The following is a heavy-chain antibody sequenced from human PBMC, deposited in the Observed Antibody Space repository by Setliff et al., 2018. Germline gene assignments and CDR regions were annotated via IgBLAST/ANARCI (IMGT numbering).Heavy chain of an antibody. CDR2: INQSGTT. CDR1: GDSISNDYW. J-gene: IGHJ4*02. V-gene: IGHV4-4*02. D-gene: IGHD1-1*01. Sequence: PSETLSLTCAVSGDSISNDYWWSWVRQPPERELEWIGEINQSGTTNYNPPLKGRATISVDNSKNQFSLNLNSVTVADTAVYFCARGVRTGHLDSWGQGILVAVSA. CDR3: ARGVRTGHLDS.